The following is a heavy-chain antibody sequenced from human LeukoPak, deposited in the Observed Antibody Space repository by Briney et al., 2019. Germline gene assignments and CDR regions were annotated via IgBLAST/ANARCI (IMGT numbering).Heavy chain of an antibody. CDR2: IHTSGST. CDR3: ASSYWKKTFDY. CDR1: GGSITFYY. D-gene: IGHD1-1*01. Sequence: SETLSLTCSGSGGSITFYYWNWIRKPAGKGLEWIGRIHTSGSTNYNPPLKSRVTMSIDTPQKKFSLNLTSVTAADTAVYYCASSYWKKTFDYWGQGALVTVSS. J-gene: IGHJ4*02. V-gene: IGHV4-4*07.